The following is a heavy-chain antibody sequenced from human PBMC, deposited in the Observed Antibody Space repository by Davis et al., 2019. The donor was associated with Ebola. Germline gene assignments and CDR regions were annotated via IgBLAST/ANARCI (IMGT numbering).Heavy chain of an antibody. CDR2: IKQDGSEK. D-gene: IGHD6-13*01. J-gene: IGHJ4*02. V-gene: IGHV3-7*01. CDR3: ARVGIAAAGTIDY. CDR1: GFTFSSYW. Sequence: GESLKISCAASGFTFSSYWMSWVRQAPGKGLEWVANIKQDGSEKYYVDSVKGRFTISRDNAKNSLYLQMNSLRAEDTAVYYCARVGIAAAGTIDYWGQGTLVPVSS.